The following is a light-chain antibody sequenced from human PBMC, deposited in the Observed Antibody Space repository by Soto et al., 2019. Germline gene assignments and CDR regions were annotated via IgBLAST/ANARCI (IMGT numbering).Light chain of an antibody. CDR2: DAS. CDR3: QQRTTWPLT. V-gene: IGKV3-11*01. CDR1: QSISSH. Sequence: EIVLTQSPATLSLSPGERATLSCRASQSISSHLAWYQQKPGQAPRLLMYDASNRATGIPARFSGSGSGTDVTLTISSLEPEDFAVYYCQQRTTWPLTFGGGTMVEIK. J-gene: IGKJ4*01.